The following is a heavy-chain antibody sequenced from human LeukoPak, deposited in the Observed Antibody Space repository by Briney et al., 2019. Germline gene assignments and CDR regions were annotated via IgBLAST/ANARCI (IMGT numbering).Heavy chain of an antibody. CDR3: ARQSYDVAQIDY. V-gene: IGHV4-39*07. CDR1: GGSISSSSYY. J-gene: IGHJ4*02. CDR2: IYYSGST. D-gene: IGHD3-22*01. Sequence: KTSETLSLTCTVPGGSISSSSYYWGWIRQPPGKGLEWIGSIYYSGSTNYNPSLKSRVTISVDTSKNQFSLKLSSVTAADTAVYYCARQSYDVAQIDYWGQGTLVTVSS.